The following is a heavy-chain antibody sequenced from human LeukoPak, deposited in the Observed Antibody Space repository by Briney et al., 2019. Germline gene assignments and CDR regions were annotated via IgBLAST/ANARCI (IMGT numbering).Heavy chain of an antibody. CDR3: ARSNSAWCSGY. J-gene: IGHJ4*02. CDR2: ISSSSSYI. V-gene: IGHV3-21*01. CDR1: GFTFSSYS. D-gene: IGHD6-19*01. Sequence: SGGSLRLSCAASGFTFSSYSMNWVRQAPGKGLEWVSSISSSSSYIHYADSVKGRFTISRDNTKNSLYLQMNSLRAEDTAVYYCARSNSAWCSGYWGQGTLVTVSS.